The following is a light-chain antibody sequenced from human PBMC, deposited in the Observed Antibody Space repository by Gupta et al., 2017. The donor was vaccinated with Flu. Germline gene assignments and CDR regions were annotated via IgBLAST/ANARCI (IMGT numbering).Light chain of an antibody. CDR2: DVD. Sequence: SALTQPHSVSGSAGQSVTISCTGTSSDVGAWGFVSWYQQHPGRAPKAIIYDVDRRPSGVPDRFSGAKVGNTASLTISGLQADDEADYYCYSYAGTYTFVFGGGTRLTVL. J-gene: IGLJ2*01. V-gene: IGLV2-11*01. CDR1: SSDVGAWGF. CDR3: YSYAGTYTFV.